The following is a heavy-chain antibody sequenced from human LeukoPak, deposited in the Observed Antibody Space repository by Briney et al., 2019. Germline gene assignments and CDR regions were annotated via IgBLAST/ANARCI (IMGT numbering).Heavy chain of an antibody. CDR2: IYYSGST. CDR1: GGSVSSGSYY. CDR3: ARESLDIEPPSIDGMDV. J-gene: IGHJ6*02. V-gene: IGHV4-61*01. Sequence: SETLSLTCTVSGGSVSSGSYYWSWIRQPPGKGLEWIGYIYYSGSTNYNPSLKSRVTISVDTSKNQFSLKLSSVTAADTAVYYCARESLDIEPPSIDGMDVWGQGTTVTVSS. D-gene: IGHD5-12*01.